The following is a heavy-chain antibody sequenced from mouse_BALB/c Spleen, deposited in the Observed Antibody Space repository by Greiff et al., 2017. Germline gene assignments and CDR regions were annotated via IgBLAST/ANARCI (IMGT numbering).Heavy chain of an antibody. Sequence: EVQLVESGGGLVKPGGSLKLSCAASGFTFSSYAMSWVRQSPEKRLEWVAEISSGGSYTYYPDTVTGRFTISRDNAKNTLYLEMSSLRSEDTAMYYCARFYDGYYFAYWGQGTLVTVSA. CDR3: ARFYDGYYFAY. V-gene: IGHV5-9-4*01. D-gene: IGHD2-3*01. CDR1: GFTFSSYA. J-gene: IGHJ3*01. CDR2: ISSGGSYT.